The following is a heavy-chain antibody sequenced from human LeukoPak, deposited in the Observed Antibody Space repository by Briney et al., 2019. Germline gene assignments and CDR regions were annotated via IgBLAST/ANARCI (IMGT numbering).Heavy chain of an antibody. J-gene: IGHJ4*02. D-gene: IGHD3-16*01. V-gene: IGHV3-64*01. CDR1: GFTFSSYA. CDR3: ARWGGRYPFDY. CDR2: ITRNGGKT. Sequence: GGSLRLSCAASGFTFSSYAMHWVRQAPGKGLEYVSVITRNGGKTYYANSVKGRFTISRDNSKNTLYLQMGSLRAEDMAVYYCARWGGRYPFDYWGQGTLVTVSS.